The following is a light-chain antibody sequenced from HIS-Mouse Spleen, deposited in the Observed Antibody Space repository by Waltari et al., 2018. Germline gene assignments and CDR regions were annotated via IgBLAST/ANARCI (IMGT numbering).Light chain of an antibody. V-gene: IGLV3-10*01. CDR2: EDS. J-gene: IGLJ3*02. Sequence: SYELTQPPSVSVSPGQTARITCSGDALPKKYAYWYQPTSGPAPVLVIYEDSKRPSGIPGRFSGSSSGTMATLTISGAQVEDEADYYCYSTDSSGNWVFGGGTKLTVL. CDR1: ALPKKY. CDR3: YSTDSSGNWV.